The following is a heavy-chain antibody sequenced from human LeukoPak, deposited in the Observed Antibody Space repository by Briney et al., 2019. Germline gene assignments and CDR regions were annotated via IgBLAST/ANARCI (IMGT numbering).Heavy chain of an antibody. CDR3: ATRQDRDLGGYVGV. Sequence: SETLSLTCTVTGCTISRYRYYWRWIRQPPGKGLEWIGNILYSGSTSYNPSLKSRVTISVDTSKNQFSLKLSSVTATDTAVYYCATRQDRDLGGYVGVWGKGTTVTVSS. CDR2: ILYSGST. CDR1: GCTISRYRYY. V-gene: IGHV4-39*01. D-gene: IGHD2-15*01. J-gene: IGHJ6*03.